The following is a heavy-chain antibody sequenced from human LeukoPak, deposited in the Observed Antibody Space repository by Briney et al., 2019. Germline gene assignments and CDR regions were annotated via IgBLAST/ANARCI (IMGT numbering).Heavy chain of an antibody. J-gene: IGHJ4*02. CDR2: IYHSGST. D-gene: IGHD2-15*01. Sequence: PSETLSLTCTVSGGSISSSSYYWGWIRQPPGKGLEWIGYIYHSGSTYYNPSLKSRVTISVDRSKNQFSLKLSSVTAADTAVYYCARSRYCSGGSCYSPPYYFDYWGQGTLVTVSS. V-gene: IGHV4-39*07. CDR1: GGSISSSSYY. CDR3: ARSRYCSGGSCYSPPYYFDY.